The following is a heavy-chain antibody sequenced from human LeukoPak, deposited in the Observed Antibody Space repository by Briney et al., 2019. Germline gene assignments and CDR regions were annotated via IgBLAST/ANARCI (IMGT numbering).Heavy chain of an antibody. CDR3: ARDGRTPFDY. V-gene: IGHV4-31*03. CDR2: IYYSGST. Sequence: SETLSLTCTVSGGSISSGGYYWSWVRQHPGRGVEWIGYIYYSGSTYYNPSLKSRVTISVDTSKNQFSLKLSSVTAADTAVYYCARDGRTPFDYWGQGTLVTVSS. J-gene: IGHJ4*02. D-gene: IGHD1-1*01. CDR1: GGSISSGGYY.